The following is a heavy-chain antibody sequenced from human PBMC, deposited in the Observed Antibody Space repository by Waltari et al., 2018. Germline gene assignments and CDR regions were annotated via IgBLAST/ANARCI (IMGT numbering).Heavy chain of an antibody. V-gene: IGHV4-34*01. Sequence: QVQLQQWGAGLLKPSETLSLTCAVYGGSFSGYYWSWIRQPPGKGLEWIGEINHSGSTNYNPSLKSRVTISVDTSKNQFSLKLSSVTAADTAVYYCAKGKRTLFTKYYYYGMDVWGQGTTVTVSS. D-gene: IGHD3-10*01. J-gene: IGHJ6*02. CDR1: GGSFSGYY. CDR2: INHSGST. CDR3: AKGKRTLFTKYYYYGMDV.